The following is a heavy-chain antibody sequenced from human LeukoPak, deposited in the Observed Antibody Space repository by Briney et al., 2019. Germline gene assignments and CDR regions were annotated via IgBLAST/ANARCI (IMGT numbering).Heavy chain of an antibody. CDR3: AKDLSTSNSPAWSYYYKYGMDV. Sequence: AGGSLRLSCAASGFTFNNFAMTWVRQAPGKGLEWVSTISGSGGRTYYADSVQGRFTISRDNSKNTLYLQMNSLRGEDTAVYYCAKDLSTSNSPAWSYYYKYGMDVWGQGTTVTVSS. CDR1: GFTFNNFA. V-gene: IGHV3-23*01. CDR2: ISGSGGRT. J-gene: IGHJ6*02. D-gene: IGHD3-3*01.